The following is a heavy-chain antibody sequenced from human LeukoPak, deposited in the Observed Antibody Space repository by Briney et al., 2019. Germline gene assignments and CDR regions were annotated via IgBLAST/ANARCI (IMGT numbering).Heavy chain of an antibody. CDR2: IYYSGST. D-gene: IGHD6-19*01. V-gene: IGHV4-59*12. J-gene: IGHJ4*02. CDR3: GRNKLDSGGWYRDYFDY. Sequence: PSEPLSLTCTVSGGFISSYYWSWLRQPPGKGLEWSGNIYYSGSTNYNPSLKSRVTMSVDTSKNQFSLKLSSVTAADTAVYYCGRNKLDSGGWYRDYFDYWGQGTLVTVSS. CDR1: GGFISSYY.